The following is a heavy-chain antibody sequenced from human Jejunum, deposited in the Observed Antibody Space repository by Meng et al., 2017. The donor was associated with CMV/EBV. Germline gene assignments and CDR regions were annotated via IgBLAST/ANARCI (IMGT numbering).Heavy chain of an antibody. CDR2: ISWDDGST. CDR3: AKDVYSTSSPALDY. CDR1: GFAFDDYA. V-gene: IGHV3-43D*03. J-gene: IGHJ4*02. D-gene: IGHD6-6*01. Sequence: SGFAFDDYALDWVRQVPGKGLEWVSLISWDDGSTYYADSVKGQFTISRDNSKNSLYLQMNGLRAEDTALYYCAKDVYSTSSPALDYWGQGTLVTVSS.